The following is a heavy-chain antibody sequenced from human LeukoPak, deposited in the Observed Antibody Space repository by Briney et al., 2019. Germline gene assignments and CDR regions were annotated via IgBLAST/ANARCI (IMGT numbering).Heavy chain of an antibody. CDR1: GFTFNTYA. J-gene: IGHJ5*02. CDR3: ARADSSGYYYA. CDR2: ITSNGGTT. Sequence: GGSLRLSCAASGFTFNTYAMHWVRQAPGKGLEYVSAITSNGGTTYYANSVMGRFTISRDNSKNTLYLQMGSLRAEDMAVYYCARADSSGYYYAWGQGTLVTVSS. V-gene: IGHV3-64*01. D-gene: IGHD3-22*01.